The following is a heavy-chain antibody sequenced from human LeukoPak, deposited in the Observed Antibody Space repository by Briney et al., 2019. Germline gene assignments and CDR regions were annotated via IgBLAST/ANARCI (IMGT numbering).Heavy chain of an antibody. D-gene: IGHD6-13*01. CDR2: ISAYNGNT. Sequence: ASVKISFKASGYTFTSYGISWVRPAPGQGLEWMGWISAYNGNTNYAQKLQGRVTMTTDTSTSTAYMELRSLRSDDTAVYYCARARGAAAATDYWGQGTLVTVSS. J-gene: IGHJ4*02. CDR3: ARARGAAAATDY. CDR1: GYTFTSYG. V-gene: IGHV1-18*01.